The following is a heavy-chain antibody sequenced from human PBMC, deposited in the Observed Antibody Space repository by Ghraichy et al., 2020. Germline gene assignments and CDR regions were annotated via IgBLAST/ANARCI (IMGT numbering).Heavy chain of an antibody. CDR1: GYTLTESS. V-gene: IGHV1-24*01. CDR3: ATYLGYWNLTTEVDY. J-gene: IGHJ4*02. D-gene: IGHD1-7*01. CDR2: FDPEDGET. Sequence: ASVKVSCKVSGYTLTESSMHWVRQAPGKGLEWMGGFDPEDGETIYAQKFQGRVTMTEDTSTDTAYMELSSLRSEDTAVYYCATYLGYWNLTTEVDYWGQGTLVTVSS.